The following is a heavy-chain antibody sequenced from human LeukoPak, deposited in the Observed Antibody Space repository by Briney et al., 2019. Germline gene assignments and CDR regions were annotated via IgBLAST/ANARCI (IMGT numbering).Heavy chain of an antibody. CDR1: GYRFTTCW. CDR3: ARRGYCSGGSCVSAAFDI. D-gene: IGHD2-15*01. Sequence: GESLKIPSKAPGYRFTTCWIAWVRQMPGKGLEWMGIIYPGDSDIRYSPSFQGQVTISADKSISTAYLQWSSLKAPDTAMYYCARRGYCSGGSCVSAAFDIWGQGTMVTVSS. CDR2: IYPGDSDI. J-gene: IGHJ3*02. V-gene: IGHV5-51*01.